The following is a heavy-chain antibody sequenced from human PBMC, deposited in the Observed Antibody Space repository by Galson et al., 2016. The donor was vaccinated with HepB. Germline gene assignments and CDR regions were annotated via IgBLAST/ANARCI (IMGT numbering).Heavy chain of an antibody. Sequence: SLRLSCAASGFNFNIYNMNWVRQAPGKGLEWVSSISSASNYIHYADSVKGRFTIFRDNAKNMVYLQLNSLGDDDTAVYYCSRDRFFTADTWGQGTLVTVSS. CDR2: ISSASNYI. V-gene: IGHV3-21*01. D-gene: IGHD3-3*01. CDR3: SRDRFFTADT. J-gene: IGHJ5*02. CDR1: GFNFNIYN.